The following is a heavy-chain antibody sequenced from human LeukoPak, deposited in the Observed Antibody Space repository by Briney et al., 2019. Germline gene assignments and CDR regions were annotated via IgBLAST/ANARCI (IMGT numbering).Heavy chain of an antibody. CDR2: IYYSGST. CDR3: ARGISAVRSYYYYMDV. D-gene: IGHD6-25*01. V-gene: IGHV4-59*12. CDR1: GGSISSYY. Sequence: SETLSLTCTVSGGSISSYYWSWIRQPPGKGLEWIGYIYYSGSTNYNPSLKSRLSLSVDTSKNQISLRLSSVTAADTAVYYCARGISAVRSYYYYMDVWGKGTTVTVSS. J-gene: IGHJ6*03.